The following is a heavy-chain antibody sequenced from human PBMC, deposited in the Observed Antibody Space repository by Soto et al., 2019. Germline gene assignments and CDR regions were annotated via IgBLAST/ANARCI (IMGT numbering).Heavy chain of an antibody. Sequence: VGSLRLSCAASGFTVSSNYMSWVRQAPGKGLEWVSVIYSGGSTYYADSVKGRFTISRDNSKNTLYLQMNSLRAEDTAVYYCARSYYDSWSGYLNWFDPWGQGTLVTVSS. D-gene: IGHD3-3*01. CDR2: IYSGGST. J-gene: IGHJ5*02. CDR1: GFTVSSNY. CDR3: ARSYYDSWSGYLNWFDP. V-gene: IGHV3-66*01.